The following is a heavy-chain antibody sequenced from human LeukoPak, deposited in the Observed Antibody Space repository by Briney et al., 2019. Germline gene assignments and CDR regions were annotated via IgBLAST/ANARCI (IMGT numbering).Heavy chain of an antibody. CDR1: GYTFISYG. CDR2: ISAYNGNT. V-gene: IGHV1-18*01. Sequence: ASVTVSFKASGYTFISYGISWVRQAPGQGLQWMGWISAYNGNTNYAQKLQGRVTMTTDTSTSTAYMELRSLRSADTAVYYCARNGASTEDAFDYWGQGTLVTVSS. CDR3: ARNGASTEDAFDY. J-gene: IGHJ4*02. D-gene: IGHD3-10*01.